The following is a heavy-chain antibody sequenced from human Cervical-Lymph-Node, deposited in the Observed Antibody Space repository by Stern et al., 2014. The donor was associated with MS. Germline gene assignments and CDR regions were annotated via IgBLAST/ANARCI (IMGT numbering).Heavy chain of an antibody. Sequence: EVQLVESGGGLVQPGGSLRLACAASGFTFRSYPMNWVRQAPGKGPEWISYINTVATNIYYADSVKVRFTISRDNAKNSLFLQMNSLRADDTAVYYCARGLPNTGYDPWGQGTLVTVSS. CDR3: ARGLPNTGYDP. CDR2: INTVATNI. CDR1: GFTFRSYP. D-gene: IGHD6-25*01. V-gene: IGHV3-48*01. J-gene: IGHJ5*02.